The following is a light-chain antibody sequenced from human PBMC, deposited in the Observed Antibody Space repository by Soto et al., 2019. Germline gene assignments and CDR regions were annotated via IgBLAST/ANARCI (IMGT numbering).Light chain of an antibody. Sequence: EIVLTQSPATLSLSPGERATLSCRASQSVSSYLACYQQKPGQAPRLLIYDASNRATGIPARFSGSGSGTDFTLTISSLQPEDVAVYYCQQRNNWPITFGQGTRLEIK. CDR2: DAS. CDR3: QQRNNWPIT. CDR1: QSVSSY. J-gene: IGKJ5*01. V-gene: IGKV3-11*01.